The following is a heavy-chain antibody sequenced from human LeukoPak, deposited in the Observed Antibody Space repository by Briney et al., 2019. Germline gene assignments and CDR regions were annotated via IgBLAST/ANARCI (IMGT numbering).Heavy chain of an antibody. Sequence: PSETLSLTCTVSGSSMSSYCWSWIRQPPGKGLEWIGYIYYSGSTNYNPSLKSRVTISVDTSKNQFSLKLSSVTAADTAVYYCARVGDIVVVPAAMPAWSDPWGQGTLVTVSS. CDR2: IYYSGST. V-gene: IGHV4-59*01. CDR3: ARVGDIVVVPAAMPAWSDP. D-gene: IGHD2-2*01. J-gene: IGHJ5*02. CDR1: GSSMSSYC.